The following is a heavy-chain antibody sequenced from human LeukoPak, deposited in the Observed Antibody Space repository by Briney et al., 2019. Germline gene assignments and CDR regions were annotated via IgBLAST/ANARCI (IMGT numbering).Heavy chain of an antibody. Sequence: PGGSLRLSCAASGSTFSSYSMNWVRQAPGKGLEWVSYISSSSSTIYYADSVKGRFTISRDSAKNSLYLQMNSLRAEDTAVYYCARDPRIVGAYFDYWGQGTLVTVSS. CDR1: GSTFSSYS. CDR2: ISSSSSTI. J-gene: IGHJ4*02. CDR3: ARDPRIVGAYFDY. V-gene: IGHV3-48*04. D-gene: IGHD1-26*01.